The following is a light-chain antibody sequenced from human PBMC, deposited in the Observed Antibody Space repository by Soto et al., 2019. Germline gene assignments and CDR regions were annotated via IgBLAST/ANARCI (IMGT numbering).Light chain of an antibody. V-gene: IGKV3-11*01. CDR1: QCISSF. Sequence: EIVLTQSPATLSLSPGESATLSCRASQCISSFLAWYQHKPGQSPRLLIYDASNRATGIPARFSGSGSGTDFTLTISSLEPEDFAVYYCQQYGSSGTFGQGTKVDIK. J-gene: IGKJ1*01. CDR3: QQYGSSGT. CDR2: DAS.